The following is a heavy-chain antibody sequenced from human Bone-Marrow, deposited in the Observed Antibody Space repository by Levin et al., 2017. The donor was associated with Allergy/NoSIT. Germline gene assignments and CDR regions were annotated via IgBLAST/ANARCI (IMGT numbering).Heavy chain of an antibody. CDR2: INPNSGGT. V-gene: IGHV1-2*02. CDR3: ARENPGIAARPYYYYYGMDV. CDR1: GYTFTGYY. D-gene: IGHD6-6*01. J-gene: IGHJ6*02. Sequence: ASVKVSCKASGYTFTGYYMHWVRQAPGQGLEWMGWINPNSGGTNYAQKFQGRVTMTRDTSISTAYMELSRLRSDDTAVYYCARENPGIAARPYYYYYGMDVWGQGTTVTVSS.